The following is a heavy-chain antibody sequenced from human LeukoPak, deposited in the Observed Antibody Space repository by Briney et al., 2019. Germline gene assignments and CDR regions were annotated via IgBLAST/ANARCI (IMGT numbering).Heavy chain of an antibody. CDR1: GVTFRSSA. D-gene: IGHD3-10*02. CDR3: AREMFSYYGMDV. V-gene: IGHV3-48*01. CDR2: ISSSSGTI. Sequence: GGALRLSCVASGVTFRSSAMKSGRQGPGKGLEWFSYISSSSGTIYYEDSVKGRFTISRDNAKKPLYLQINSLRAEDTAVYYCAREMFSYYGMDVWGQGTTVTVSS. J-gene: IGHJ6*02.